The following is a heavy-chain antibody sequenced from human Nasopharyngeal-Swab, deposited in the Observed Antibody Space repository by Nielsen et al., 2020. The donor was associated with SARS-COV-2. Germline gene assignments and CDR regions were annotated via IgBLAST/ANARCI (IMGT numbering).Heavy chain of an antibody. J-gene: IGHJ5*02. CDR3: ATGGPITGTINWFDP. Sequence: ASVKVSCKVSGYTLTELSMHWVRQAPGKGLEWMGGFDPEDGETIYAQKLQGRVTMTEDTSTDTAYMELSSLRSEDTAVYYCATGGPITGTINWFDPWGQGTLVTVSS. D-gene: IGHD1-7*01. V-gene: IGHV1-24*01. CDR1: GYTLTELS. CDR2: FDPEDGET.